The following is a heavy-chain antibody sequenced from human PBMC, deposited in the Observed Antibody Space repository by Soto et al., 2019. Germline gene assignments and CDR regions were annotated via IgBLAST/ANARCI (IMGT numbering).Heavy chain of an antibody. CDR1: GFTFDNYA. J-gene: IGHJ4*02. D-gene: IGHD3-22*01. V-gene: IGHV3-23*01. Sequence: EVRLLESGGGLEQPGGSLRLSCVISGFTFDNYAMSWVRQAPGKGLEWVSAISGGGGGTYYADSVRGRFIISRDNSKNTVYLQVNGLRTADTAVYYCAKDVHYDSSGGLDSWGQGTLVTVSS. CDR3: AKDVHYDSSGGLDS. CDR2: ISGGGGGT.